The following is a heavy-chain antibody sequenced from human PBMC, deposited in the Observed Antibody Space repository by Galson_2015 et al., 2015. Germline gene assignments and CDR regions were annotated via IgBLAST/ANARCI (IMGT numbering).Heavy chain of an antibody. CDR2: ISWNSGSI. V-gene: IGHV3-9*01. Sequence: SLRLSCAASGFTFDDYAMHWVRQAPGKGLEWVSGISWNSGSIGYADSVKGRFTISRDNSKNTLYLQMNSLRAEDTAVYYCAKINSEWELSIDYWGQGTLVTVSS. D-gene: IGHD1-26*01. J-gene: IGHJ4*02. CDR3: AKINSEWELSIDY. CDR1: GFTFDDYA.